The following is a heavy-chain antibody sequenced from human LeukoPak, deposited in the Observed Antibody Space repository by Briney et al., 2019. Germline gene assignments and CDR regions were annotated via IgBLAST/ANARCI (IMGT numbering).Heavy chain of an antibody. CDR3: STSIHEQGSFDY. V-gene: IGHV1-18*01. CDR1: GYTFTSYG. D-gene: IGHD6-6*01. CDR2: ISAYNGNT. Sequence: ASVEVSCKASGYTFTSYGISWVRQAPGQGLEWMGWISAYNGNTNYAQKLQGRVTMTTDTSTSTAYMELRSLRSDDTAVYYCSTSIHEQGSFDYWGQGTLVTVSS. J-gene: IGHJ4*02.